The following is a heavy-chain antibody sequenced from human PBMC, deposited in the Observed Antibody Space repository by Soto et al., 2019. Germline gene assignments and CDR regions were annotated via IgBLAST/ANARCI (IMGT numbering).Heavy chain of an antibody. Sequence: VASVKVSCKASGYTFTGYYMHWGRQAPGQGLEWMGWINPNSGGTNYAQKFQGRVTMTRDTSISTAYMELSRLRSDDTAVYYCARGPPADYDILTRYSDDYWGQGTLVTVSS. J-gene: IGHJ4*02. D-gene: IGHD3-9*01. V-gene: IGHV1-2*02. CDR1: GYTFTGYY. CDR3: ARGPPADYDILTRYSDDY. CDR2: INPNSGGT.